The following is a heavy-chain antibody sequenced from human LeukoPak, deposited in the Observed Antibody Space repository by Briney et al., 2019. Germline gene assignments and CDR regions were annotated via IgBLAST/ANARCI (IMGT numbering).Heavy chain of an antibody. CDR1: GGTFSSYA. CDR2: IIPIFGTA. J-gene: IGHJ6*03. V-gene: IGHV1-69*05. CDR3: ARGAGDYYYMDV. Sequence: SVKVSCKASGGTFSSYAISWVRQAPGQGLEWMGGIIPIFGTANYAQKFQGRVTITTDESTSTAYMELSSLRSEDTAVYYCARGAGDYYYMDVWGKGTTVTVSS. D-gene: IGHD6-13*01.